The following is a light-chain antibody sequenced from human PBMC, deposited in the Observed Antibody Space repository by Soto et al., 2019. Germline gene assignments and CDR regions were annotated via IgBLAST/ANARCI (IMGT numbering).Light chain of an antibody. CDR3: SSYTTTDTLI. V-gene: IGLV2-14*01. CDR2: EVN. CDR1: SSDIGRYNH. Sequence: QSALTQPASVSGSPGQSITISCSGSSSDIGRYNHVSWYQQHPGKAPKVMIYEVNNRPSGVSDRFSGSKSGNTASLTISGLQTEDEADYYCSSYTTTDTLIFGGGTQLTVL. J-gene: IGLJ2*01.